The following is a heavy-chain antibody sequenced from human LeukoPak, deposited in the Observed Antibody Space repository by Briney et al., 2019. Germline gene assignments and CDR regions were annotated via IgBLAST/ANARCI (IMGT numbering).Heavy chain of an antibody. CDR1: GFTFGDYA. D-gene: IGHD3-10*01. J-gene: IGHJ6*02. CDR2: IRSRAYGGPT. Sequence: GGSLRLSCTASGFTFGDYAMSWVRQAPGKGLEWVGFIRSRAYGGPTEYAASVKGRFTISRDDSKSIAYLQMNSLKTEDTAVYYCTREVDTMVRGVIITSPNYYGMDVWGQGTTVTVSS. V-gene: IGHV3-49*04. CDR3: TREVDTMVRGVIITSPNYYGMDV.